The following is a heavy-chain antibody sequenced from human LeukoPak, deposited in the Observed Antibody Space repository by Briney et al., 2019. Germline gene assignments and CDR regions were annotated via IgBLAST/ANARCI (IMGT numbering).Heavy chain of an antibody. J-gene: IGHJ4*02. D-gene: IGHD3-10*01. CDR2: INSDGRGT. V-gene: IGHV3-74*01. Sequence: GGSLRLSCAASGFTFSSYWMHWVRQAPGKGLVWVSRINSDGRGTSYADSVKGRFTISRDNAKNPLYLQMNSLRAEDTAVYYCAVAKAITLVRGAPRHFDTWGQGTLVTVSS. CDR1: GFTFSSYW. CDR3: AVAKAITLVRGAPRHFDT.